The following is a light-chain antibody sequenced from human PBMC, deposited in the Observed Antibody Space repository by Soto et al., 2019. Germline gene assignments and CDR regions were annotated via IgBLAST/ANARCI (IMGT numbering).Light chain of an antibody. CDR2: AAS. CDR1: QSVTSS. V-gene: IGKV3-15*01. Sequence: EIGMTQSPFTLSVSPGERATLSCRASQSVTSSLAWYQQKPGQPPRLLIYAASTRATDVPARFSGGGSETEFTLTISSLQSEDFAVYFCQQYNIWPLWPFGQGTKAAIK. J-gene: IGKJ1*01. CDR3: QQYNIWPLWP.